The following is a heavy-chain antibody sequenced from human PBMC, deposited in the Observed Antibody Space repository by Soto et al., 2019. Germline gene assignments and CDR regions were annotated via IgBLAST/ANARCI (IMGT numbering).Heavy chain of an antibody. CDR2: TYDRGST. CDR3: ARETMRLGGSFGN. V-gene: IGHV4-30-2*06. D-gene: IGHD3-9*01. Sequence: PSESLSLTWAVSGDSIIRAGYSWSWIRQSPGKRLEWIGYTYDRGSTYYNPSFRGRVSISVDRSKNQMSLKLDSVTAADTAVYFCARETMRLGGSFGNWGPGTLVTVSS. CDR1: GDSIIRAGYS. J-gene: IGHJ4*01.